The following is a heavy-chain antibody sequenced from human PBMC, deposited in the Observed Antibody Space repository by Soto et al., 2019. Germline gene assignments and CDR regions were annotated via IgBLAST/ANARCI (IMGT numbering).Heavy chain of an antibody. CDR3: AKGAEITIFLYFDY. V-gene: IGHV3-23*01. J-gene: IGHJ4*02. CDR2: ISGSDVNT. D-gene: IGHD3-9*01. Sequence: EVQLLESGGGLVQAGGSLRLSCAASGFTFRNYAMSWVRQAPGKGLEWVSGISGSDVNTFYADSVKGRFTISRDNSKNTVYLQMNSLRAEDTAVYYCAKGAEITIFLYFDYWGQGTLVTVSS. CDR1: GFTFRNYA.